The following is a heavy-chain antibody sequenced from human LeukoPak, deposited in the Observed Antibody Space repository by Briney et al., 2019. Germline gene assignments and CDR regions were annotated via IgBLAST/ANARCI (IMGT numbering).Heavy chain of an antibody. Sequence: ASVKVSCKVSGYTLTELSMHWVRQAPGQGLEWMGWINPNSGGTNYAQKFQGRVTMTRDTSISTAYMELSRLRSDDTAVYYCAREGSSWYKAVNWFDPWGQGTLVTVSS. CDR1: GYTLTELS. V-gene: IGHV1-2*02. CDR2: INPNSGGT. CDR3: AREGSSWYKAVNWFDP. J-gene: IGHJ5*02. D-gene: IGHD6-13*01.